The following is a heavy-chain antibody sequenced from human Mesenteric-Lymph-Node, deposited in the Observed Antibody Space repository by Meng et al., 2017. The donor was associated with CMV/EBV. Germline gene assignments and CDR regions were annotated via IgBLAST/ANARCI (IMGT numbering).Heavy chain of an antibody. V-gene: IGHV3-9*01. CDR1: GFTFSTYT. CDR3: AKGDSSGYTNAFDC. D-gene: IGHD3-22*01. CDR2: ISWNSNTI. J-gene: IGHJ4*02. Sequence: SLKISCVASGFTFSTYTMNWVRQAPGKGLEWVSGISWNSNTIDYGDSVKGRFTVSRDNAKNTLYLQMNSLRAEDTAFYYCAKGDSSGYTNAFDCWGQGTLVTVSS.